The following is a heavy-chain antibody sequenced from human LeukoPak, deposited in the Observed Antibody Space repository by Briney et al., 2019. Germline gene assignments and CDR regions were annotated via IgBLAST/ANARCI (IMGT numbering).Heavy chain of an antibody. V-gene: IGHV1-18*04. D-gene: IGHD1-26*01. CDR2: ISAYNDNT. Sequence: ASVKVSCKASGYTFTGYYMHWVRQAPGQGLECRRWISAYNDNTNYAQKIQGRVTMTTDTSTSTAYMELRSLRSDDTAVYYCASVGATQTFDYWGQGTLVTVSS. J-gene: IGHJ4*02. CDR3: ASVGATQTFDY. CDR1: GYTFTGYY.